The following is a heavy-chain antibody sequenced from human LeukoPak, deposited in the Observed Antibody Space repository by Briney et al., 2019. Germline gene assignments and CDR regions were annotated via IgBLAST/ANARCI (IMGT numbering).Heavy chain of an antibody. V-gene: IGHV3-23*01. Sequence: GGSLRLSCAVSGFTFSDYSMAWVRQAPGKGLEWVSVISGGSGAIFYADSVKGRFTISRDNSNNKLYLQMSSLRAEDTALYYCAREGDQGSVVADYFDSWGQGALVTVSS. D-gene: IGHD6-19*01. J-gene: IGHJ4*02. CDR2: ISGGSGAI. CDR1: GFTFSDYS. CDR3: AREGDQGSVVADYFDS.